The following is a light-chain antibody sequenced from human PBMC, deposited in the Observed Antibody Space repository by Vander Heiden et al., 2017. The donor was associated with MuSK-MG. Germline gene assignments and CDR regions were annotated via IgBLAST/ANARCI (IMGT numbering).Light chain of an antibody. J-gene: IGKJ5*01. CDR1: QGISSY. V-gene: IGKV1-8*01. Sequence: AIRVTQSPSSFSASTGDRVTITCRASQGISSYLAWYQQKPGKAPKLLIYAASTLQSGVPSRFSGSGSGTDFTLTISCLQSEDFATHYCQQDDSYPQAFGQGTQVEIK. CDR2: AAS. CDR3: QQDDSYPQA.